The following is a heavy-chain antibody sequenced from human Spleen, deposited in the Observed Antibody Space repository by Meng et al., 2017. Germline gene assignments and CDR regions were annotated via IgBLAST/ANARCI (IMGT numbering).Heavy chain of an antibody. CDR3: ARDSWEQLSFDY. CDR2: INAGNGNT. D-gene: IGHD1-26*01. CDR1: GYTFTSYA. J-gene: IGHJ4*02. V-gene: IGHV1-3*01. Sequence: QVQLVQSGSRVKNPGDSVKVSCKTSGYTFTSYAMHWVRQAPGQRLEWMGWINAGNGNTKYSQKFQGRVTITRDTSASTAYMELSSLRSEDTAVYYCARDSWEQLSFDYWGQGTLVTVSS.